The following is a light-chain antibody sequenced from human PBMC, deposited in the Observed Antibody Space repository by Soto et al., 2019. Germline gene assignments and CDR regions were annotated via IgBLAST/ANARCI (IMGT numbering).Light chain of an antibody. J-gene: IGLJ1*01. Sequence: QSVLTQPPSASGAPGQRVTISCTGSNSNIGAGYDVHWYQQLPGTAPKLLIYGNSNRPSGVPDRFSGSKSGTSASLAITGLQAEDEADYYCQSYDSSLRGVFGTGTKVTVL. CDR2: GNS. CDR1: NSNIGAGYD. V-gene: IGLV1-40*01. CDR3: QSYDSSLRGV.